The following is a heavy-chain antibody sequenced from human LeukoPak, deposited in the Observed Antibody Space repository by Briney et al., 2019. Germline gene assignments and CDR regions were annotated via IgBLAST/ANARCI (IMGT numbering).Heavy chain of an antibody. CDR2: IYSDGTT. CDR3: AKGSSGYYFALLV. D-gene: IGHD3-22*01. Sequence: GGSLRLSCAASGFTVSSNYMSWVRQAPGKGLKWVSDIYSDGTTYYADSVKGRFTISRDNSKDTLYLQMNSLRAEDTAVYYCAKGSSGYYFALLVWGQGTPVTVSS. J-gene: IGHJ4*02. V-gene: IGHV3-53*01. CDR1: GFTVSSNY.